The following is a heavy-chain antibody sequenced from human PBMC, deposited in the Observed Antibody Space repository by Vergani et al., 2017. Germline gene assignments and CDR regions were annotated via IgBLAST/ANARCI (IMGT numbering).Heavy chain of an antibody. CDR1: GGSISRYY. V-gene: IGHV4-59*01. J-gene: IGHJ4*02. D-gene: IGHD3-10*01. CDR3: ARASGSN. Sequence: QVQLQESGPGLVKPSETLSLTCTVSGGSISRYYWSWIRQPPGKGLEWIGYIYYSGSTNYNPSLKSRVTISVDTSKNQFSLKLSSVTAADTAVYYCARASGSNWGQGTLVAVSS. CDR2: IYYSGST.